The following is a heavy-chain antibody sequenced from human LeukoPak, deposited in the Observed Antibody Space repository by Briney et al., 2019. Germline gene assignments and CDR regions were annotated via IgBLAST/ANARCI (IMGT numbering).Heavy chain of an antibody. D-gene: IGHD3-22*01. CDR2: INPGGRST. CDR3: ATGSGYYDSSGYVQH. Sequence: ASVKVSCKASGYTFTNYYIHWVRQAPGQGLKWMGIINPGGRSTSYAQKFQGRVTMTRDTSTSTVYMELSSLRSEDTAVYYCATGSGYYDSSGYVQHWGQGTLVTVSS. J-gene: IGHJ1*01. V-gene: IGHV1-46*01. CDR1: GYTFTNYY.